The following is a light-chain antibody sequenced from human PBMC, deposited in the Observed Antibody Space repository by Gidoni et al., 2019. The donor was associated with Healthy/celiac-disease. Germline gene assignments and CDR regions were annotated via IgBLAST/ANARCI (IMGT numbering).Light chain of an antibody. J-gene: IGKJ2*01. V-gene: IGKV1-39*01. CDR1: QSISSY. CDR2: AAS. Sequence: DRHMTQSPSSLSASVGDRVTITCRASQSISSYLNWYQQKPGKAPKLLIYAASSLQSGVPSRFSGSGSGTDFTLTISSLQPEDFATYYCQQSYSTPQYTFGQGTKLEIK. CDR3: QQSYSTPQYT.